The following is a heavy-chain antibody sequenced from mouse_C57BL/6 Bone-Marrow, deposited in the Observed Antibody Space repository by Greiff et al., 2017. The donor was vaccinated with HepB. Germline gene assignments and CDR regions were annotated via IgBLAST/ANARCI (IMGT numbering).Heavy chain of an antibody. V-gene: IGHV1-18*01. CDR2: INPNNGGT. CDR1: GYTFTDYN. Sequence: EVKLMESGPELVKPGASVKIPCKASGYTFTDYNMDWVKQSHGKSLEWIGDINPNNGGTIYNQKFKGKATLTVDKSSSTAYMELRSLTSEDTAVYYCARSGAAQGLAWFAYWGQGTLVTVSA. J-gene: IGHJ3*01. CDR3: ARSGAAQGLAWFAY. D-gene: IGHD3-2*02.